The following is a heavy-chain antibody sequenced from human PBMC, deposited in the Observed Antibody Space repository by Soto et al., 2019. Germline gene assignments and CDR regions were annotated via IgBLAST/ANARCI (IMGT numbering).Heavy chain of an antibody. CDR1: GGSISSYY. CDR3: ARGIGSGSYFWYYYYGMDV. Sequence: PSETLSLTCTVSGGSISSYYWSWIRQPPGKGLEWIGYIYYSGSTNYNPSLKSRVTISVDTSKNQFSLKLSSVTAADTAVYYCARGIGSGSYFWYYYYGMDVWGQGTTVTVSS. V-gene: IGHV4-59*01. CDR2: IYYSGST. J-gene: IGHJ6*02. D-gene: IGHD3-10*01.